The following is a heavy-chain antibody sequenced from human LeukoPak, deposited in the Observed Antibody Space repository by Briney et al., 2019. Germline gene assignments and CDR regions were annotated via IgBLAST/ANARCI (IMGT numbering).Heavy chain of an antibody. CDR3: ARGSLVRCFDYYYYYGMDV. CDR1: GGSISSSSYY. J-gene: IGHJ6*02. CDR2: IYYSGST. Sequence: SETLSLTCTVSGGSISSSSYYWGWIRQPPGKGLEWIGSIYYSGSTYYNPSLKSRVTISVDTSKNQFSLKLSSVTAADTAVYYCARGSLVRCFDYYYYYGMDVWGQGTTVTVSS. V-gene: IGHV4-39*01. D-gene: IGHD3-9*01.